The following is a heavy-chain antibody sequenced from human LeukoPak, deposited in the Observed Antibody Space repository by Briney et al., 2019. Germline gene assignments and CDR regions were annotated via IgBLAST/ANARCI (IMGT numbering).Heavy chain of an antibody. Sequence: ASVEVSCKASGYTFTGYYMHWVRQAPGQGLEWMGRINPNSGGTNYAQKFQGRVTMTRDTSISTAYMELSRLRSDNTAVYYCARDAPGYDSSGYGDYWGQGTLVTVSS. CDR2: INPNSGGT. V-gene: IGHV1-2*06. CDR1: GYTFTGYY. D-gene: IGHD3-22*01. CDR3: ARDAPGYDSSGYGDY. J-gene: IGHJ4*02.